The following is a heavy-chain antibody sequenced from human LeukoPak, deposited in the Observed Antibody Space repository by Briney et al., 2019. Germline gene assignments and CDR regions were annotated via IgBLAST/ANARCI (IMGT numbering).Heavy chain of an antibody. CDR1: GGSISSSGYY. Sequence: MPSETLSLTCTVSGGSISSSGYYWGWIRQPPGKGLEWIGNIYYTGNTYYNPSLKSRVTISVDPSKNQFSLKVTSVTAADTAVYYCARRGMGNSASRFDPWGQGSLVTVSS. CDR2: IYYTGNT. J-gene: IGHJ5*02. CDR3: ARRGMGNSASRFDP. D-gene: IGHD6-6*01. V-gene: IGHV4-39*01.